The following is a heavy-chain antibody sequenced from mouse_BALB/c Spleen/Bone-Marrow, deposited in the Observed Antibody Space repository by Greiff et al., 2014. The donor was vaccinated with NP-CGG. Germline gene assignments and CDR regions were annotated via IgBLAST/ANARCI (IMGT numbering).Heavy chain of an antibody. CDR3: ARYRLGTYFDY. J-gene: IGHJ2*01. Sequence: DVQLQESGAELVKPGASVKLSCIASGFNIKDTYMHWVKQRPEQGLEWIGRVDPANGNTKYDPKFQGKATITADTSSNTAYLQLSSLTSEDTAVYYCARYRLGTYFDYWGQGTTLTVSS. V-gene: IGHV14-3*02. CDR2: VDPANGNT. CDR1: GFNIKDTY. D-gene: IGHD2-14*01.